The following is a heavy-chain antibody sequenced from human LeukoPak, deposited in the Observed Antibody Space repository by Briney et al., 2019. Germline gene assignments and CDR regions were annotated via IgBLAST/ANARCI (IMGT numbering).Heavy chain of an antibody. D-gene: IGHD4-23*01. CDR3: ATDYGGLGTFDY. CDR1: GYTFTDYY. Sequence: GASVTVSCKASGYTFTDYYMHWVQQAPGKGLEWMGRVDPEDGETIYAEKFQGRVTITADTSTDTAYMELSSLRSEDTAVYYCATDYGGLGTFDYWGQGTLVTVSS. J-gene: IGHJ4*02. V-gene: IGHV1-69-2*01. CDR2: VDPEDGET.